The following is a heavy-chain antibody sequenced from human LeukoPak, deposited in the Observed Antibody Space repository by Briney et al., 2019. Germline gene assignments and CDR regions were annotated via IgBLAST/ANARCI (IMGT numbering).Heavy chain of an antibody. Sequence: SETLSLTCTVSGDSISSGGYYWSWIRQHPGKGLEWIGYIYYSGSTYYNPSLKSRVTISVDTSKNQFSLKLSSVTAADTAVYHCARRGCSGGSCYWFDPWGQGTLVTVSS. J-gene: IGHJ5*02. CDR2: IYYSGST. CDR1: GDSISSGGYY. D-gene: IGHD2-15*01. V-gene: IGHV4-31*03. CDR3: ARRGCSGGSCYWFDP.